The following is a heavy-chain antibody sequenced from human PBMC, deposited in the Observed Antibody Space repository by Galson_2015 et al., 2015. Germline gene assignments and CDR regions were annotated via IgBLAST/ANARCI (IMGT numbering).Heavy chain of an antibody. D-gene: IGHD4-17*01. J-gene: IGHJ6*02. CDR2: IWYDGSNK. CDR1: GFTFSSYG. V-gene: IGHV3-33*01. Sequence: SLRLSYAASGFTFSSYGMHWVRQAPGKGLEWVAVIWYDGSNKYYADSVKGRFTISRDNSKNTLYLQMNSLRAEDTAVYYCAREITPVTTDYYYYGMDVWGQGTTVPVSS. CDR3: AREITPVTTDYYYYGMDV.